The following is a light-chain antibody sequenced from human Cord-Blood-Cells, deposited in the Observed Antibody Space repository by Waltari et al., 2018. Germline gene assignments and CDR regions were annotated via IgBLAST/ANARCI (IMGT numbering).Light chain of an antibody. J-gene: IGLJ1*01. Sequence: QSALTQPASVSGSPGQSSTISCTGTSSDVGGYNYVSWYQQHPGKAPKLMIYDVSNRPSGVSNRFSGSKSGNTASLTISGLQAEDEAYYYCSSYTSSSTYVFGTGTKVTVL. CDR2: DVS. V-gene: IGLV2-14*03. CDR3: SSYTSSSTYV. CDR1: SSDVGGYNY.